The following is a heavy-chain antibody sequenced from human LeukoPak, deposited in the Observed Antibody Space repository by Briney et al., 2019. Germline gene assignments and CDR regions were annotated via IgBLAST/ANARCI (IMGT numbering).Heavy chain of an antibody. CDR2: IIPIFGTA. CDR3: ARDLMYSSSWYVRNWFDP. V-gene: IGHV1-69*05. J-gene: IGHJ5*02. CDR1: GGTFSSYA. Sequence: SVKVSCKASGGTFSSYAISWVRQAPGQGLEWMGGIIPIFGTANYAQKFQGRVTITTDESTSTAYMELSSLRSEDTAVYYCARDLMYSSSWYVRNWFDPWGQGTLVTVSS. D-gene: IGHD6-13*01.